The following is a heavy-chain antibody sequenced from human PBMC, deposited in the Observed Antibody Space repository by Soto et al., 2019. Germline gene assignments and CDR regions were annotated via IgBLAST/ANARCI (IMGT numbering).Heavy chain of an antibody. CDR3: ARSIRGPRRFNGMDV. V-gene: IGHV2-70*13. Sequence: SGPTLVNPTETLTLTCTFSGFSLTSPGMCVSWIRQSPGKALEWLALIERDDDDKYYSPSLKTRLTISKDTRKNQVVLTMANMEPADTATYYCARSIRGPRRFNGMDVWGQGT. J-gene: IGHJ6*02. D-gene: IGHD1-20*01. CDR2: IERDDDDK. CDR1: GFSLTSPGMC.